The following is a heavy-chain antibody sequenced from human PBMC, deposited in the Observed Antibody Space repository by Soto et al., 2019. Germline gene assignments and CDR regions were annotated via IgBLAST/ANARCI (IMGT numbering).Heavy chain of an antibody. CDR3: ARAPPWATTKTTGDDF. J-gene: IGHJ4*02. CDR2: FSPYTGLP. CDR1: GYRFTTYS. Sequence: QVQLVQSGAEVKKPGASVKVSCKASGYRFTTYSISWVRQAPGQGLEWMGWFSPYTGLPHSAQNFQARLSMTTDTTTSTAHREPTSLTSDDTAGYYRARAPPWATTKTTGDDFWGQGTLVTVSS. D-gene: IGHD1-1*01. V-gene: IGHV1-18*04.